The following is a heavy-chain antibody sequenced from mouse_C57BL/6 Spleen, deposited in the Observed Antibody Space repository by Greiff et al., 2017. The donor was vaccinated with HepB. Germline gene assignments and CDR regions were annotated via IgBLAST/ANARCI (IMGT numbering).Heavy chain of an antibody. D-gene: IGHD1-1*01. V-gene: IGHV1-82*01. CDR1: GYAFSSSW. Sequence: QVQLQQSGPELVKPGASVKISCKASGYAFSSSWMNWVQQRPGKGLEWIGRIYPGDGDTNYNGKFKGKATLTADKSSSTAYMQLSSLTSEDSAVYFCARSGYYGSSLRFDYWGQGTTLTVSS. CDR2: IYPGDGDT. CDR3: ARSGYYGSSLRFDY. J-gene: IGHJ2*01.